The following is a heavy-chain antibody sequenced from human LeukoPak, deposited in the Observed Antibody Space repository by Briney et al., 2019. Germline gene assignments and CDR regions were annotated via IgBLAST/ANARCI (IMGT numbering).Heavy chain of an antibody. CDR1: GFTFSSSA. D-gene: IGHD4-17*01. Sequence: GGSLRLSCAASGFTFSSSAMSWVRQVPGKGLEWVAVISYDGSNKYYGDSVKGRFTISRDNSKNTLYLQMNSLRAEDTAVCYCAKEYSATTFLDYWGQGTLVTVSS. CDR3: AKEYSATTFLDY. J-gene: IGHJ4*02. V-gene: IGHV3-30*18. CDR2: ISYDGSNK.